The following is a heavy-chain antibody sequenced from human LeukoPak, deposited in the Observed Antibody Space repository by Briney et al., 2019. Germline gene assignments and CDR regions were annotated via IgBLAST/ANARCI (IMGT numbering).Heavy chain of an antibody. Sequence: PGRSLRLSCAASGFTLSSYGMHWVREAPGKGLEWVSVIYSGGDTYYADSVRGRFTVSRDNSKNTLYLQMNSLRVDDTAVYYCGKLKSSGYLIEYSGQGTLVTVSS. CDR1: GFTLSSYG. V-gene: IGHV3-53*01. CDR3: GKLKSSGYLIEY. CDR2: IYSGGDT. J-gene: IGHJ4*02. D-gene: IGHD3-22*01.